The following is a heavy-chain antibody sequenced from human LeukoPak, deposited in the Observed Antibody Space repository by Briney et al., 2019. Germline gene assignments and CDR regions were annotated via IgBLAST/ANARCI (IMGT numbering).Heavy chain of an antibody. D-gene: IGHD4-11*01. J-gene: IGHJ4*02. V-gene: IGHV3-48*02. CDR3: PRGEMARYSNYGEGFDY. Sequence: GGSLRLSCAASGFTFSSYSMNWVRQAPGKGLEWVSYISSSSSTIYYADSVKGRFTISRDNAKNSLYLQMNSLRDEDTAVYYCPRGEMARYSNYGEGFDYWGQGTLVTVSS. CDR2: ISSSSSTI. CDR1: GFTFSSYS.